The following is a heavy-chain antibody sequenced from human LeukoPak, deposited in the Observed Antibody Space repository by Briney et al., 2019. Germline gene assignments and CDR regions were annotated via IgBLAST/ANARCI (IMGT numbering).Heavy chain of an antibody. D-gene: IGHD1-26*01. V-gene: IGHV3-53*01. J-gene: IGHJ4*02. CDR1: GFTVSSNY. CDR3: AREAQSGNYGSFDY. Sequence: PGGSLRLSCAASGFTVSSNYMSWVRQAPGKGLEWVSVIYSGGSTYYADSVKGRFTISRDNSKNMLYLQMNSLRAEDTAVYYCAREAQSGNYGSFDYWGQGTLVTVSS. CDR2: IYSGGST.